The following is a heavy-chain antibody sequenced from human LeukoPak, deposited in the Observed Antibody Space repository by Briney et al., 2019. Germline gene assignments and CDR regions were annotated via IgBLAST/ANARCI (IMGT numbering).Heavy chain of an antibody. J-gene: IGHJ5*02. D-gene: IGHD3-10*01. Sequence: PSETLSLTCTVSGGSIISSSYYWGWIRQPPGKGLEWIGNIYYGGSTNYNPSLKSRATMSVDTSMNQFSLKLSSVTAADTAVYYCAKTIRVRGDAYSWFDPWGQGTLVTVSS. CDR2: IYYGGST. V-gene: IGHV4-39*01. CDR3: AKTIRVRGDAYSWFDP. CDR1: GGSIISSSYY.